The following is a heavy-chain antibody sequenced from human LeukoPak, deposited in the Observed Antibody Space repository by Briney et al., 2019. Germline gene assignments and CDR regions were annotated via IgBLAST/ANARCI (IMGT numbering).Heavy chain of an antibody. D-gene: IGHD2-2*02. V-gene: IGHV3-30*02. CDR3: ARDLVRQLLYGPATYNWFDP. J-gene: IGHJ5*02. CDR1: RFTFSSYG. CDR2: NRYDGSNK. Sequence: PGGSLRLSCAASRFTFSSYGMHWVRQAPSKGLEWVAFNRYDGSNKYYADSVKGRFTISRDNSKNTLYLQMNSLRSDDTAVYYCARDLVRQLLYGPATYNWFDPWGQGTLVTVSS.